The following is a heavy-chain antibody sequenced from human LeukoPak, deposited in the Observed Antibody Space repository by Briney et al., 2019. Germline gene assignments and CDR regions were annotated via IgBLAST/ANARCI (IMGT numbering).Heavy chain of an antibody. CDR1: GYTFTGYY. CDR2: INPNSGGT. D-gene: IGHD3-10*01. V-gene: IGHV1-2*02. CDR3: ARGDREGVLWFGELSVWDPYFDY. J-gene: IGHJ4*02. Sequence: GASVKVSCKASGYTFTGYYMHWVRQAPGQGLEWMGWINPNSGGTNYAQKFQGRVTMTRDTSISTAYMELSRLRSDDTAVYYCARGDREGVLWFGELSVWDPYFDYWGQGTLVTVSS.